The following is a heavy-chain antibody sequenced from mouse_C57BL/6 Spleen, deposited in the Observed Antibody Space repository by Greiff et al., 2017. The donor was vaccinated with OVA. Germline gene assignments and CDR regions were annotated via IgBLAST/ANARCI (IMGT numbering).Heavy chain of an antibody. CDR2: ISSGGSYT. J-gene: IGHJ2*01. CDR1: GFTFSSYG. D-gene: IGHD1-1*01. Sequence: DVKLQESGGDLVKPGGSLKLSCAASGFTFSSYGMSWVRQTPDKRLEWVATISSGGSYTYYPDSVKGRFTISRDNAKNTLYLQMSSLKSEDTAMYYCASSGSSYEDYFDYWGQGTTLTVSS. CDR3: ASSGSSYEDYFDY. V-gene: IGHV5-6*02.